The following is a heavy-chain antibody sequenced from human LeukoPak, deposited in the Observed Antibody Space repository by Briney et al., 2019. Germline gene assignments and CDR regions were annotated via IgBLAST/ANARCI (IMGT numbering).Heavy chain of an antibody. V-gene: IGHV3-23*01. CDR2: MSGSGGST. J-gene: IGHJ3*02. Sequence: GGSLRLSCAASGFTFRGFTLSWVRQAPGKGLEWVSGMSGSGGSTYSADSVKGQFTISRDNSRNTLYLQMNTLRAEDTAVYYCAKDREYSSVYDAFDIWGQGTLVTVSS. D-gene: IGHD5-12*01. CDR3: AKDREYSSVYDAFDI. CDR1: GFTFRGFT.